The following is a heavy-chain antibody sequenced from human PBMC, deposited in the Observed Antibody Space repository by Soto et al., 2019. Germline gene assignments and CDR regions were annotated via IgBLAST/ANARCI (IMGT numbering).Heavy chain of an antibody. D-gene: IGHD3-10*02. CDR1: GYTFTDYY. CDR3: ARNKDYYYGRGSGNGHGV. Sequence: QVQLVQSGAEVKEPGDSVRVSCEASGYTFTDYYIHWVRQAPGQGLEWMGWINPKFGDTTYAQDFQGRVSMTRDMSISTVYMELSRLTSDDTAIYYCARNKDYYYGRGSGNGHGVGGQGTTVTVFS. CDR2: INPKFGDT. J-gene: IGHJ6*02. V-gene: IGHV1-2*02.